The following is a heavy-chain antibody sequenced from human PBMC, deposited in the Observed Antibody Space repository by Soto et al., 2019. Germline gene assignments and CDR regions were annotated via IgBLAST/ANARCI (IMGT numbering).Heavy chain of an antibody. CDR1: GSTFTSNG. J-gene: IGHJ4*02. CDR2: IITYNENI. D-gene: IGHD1-26*01. CDR3: AYVGGTTTGDYYFDL. Sequence: HLEQSGPEVKKPGASVKISCKVSGSTFTSNGIGWVRQAPGQGLEWMGWIITYNENIDSAPKFQDRLTMTTDTSTTTAYMELSNLRSDDTALYYCAYVGGTTTGDYYFDLWGQGTPVTVSS. V-gene: IGHV1-18*04.